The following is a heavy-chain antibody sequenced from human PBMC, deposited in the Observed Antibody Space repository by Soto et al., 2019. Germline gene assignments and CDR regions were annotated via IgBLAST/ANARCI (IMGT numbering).Heavy chain of an antibody. J-gene: IGHJ4*01. D-gene: IGHD3-22*01. Sequence: SETLSLTCSVSGSPISSYYWSWFRQPPGQGLEWLGYVYYTGTTTYNPSLKSRLTISLDTSKTQFSLKLGSVTAADSAVYYCARLGDYYQTFDYWGQGALVTVSS. CDR1: GSPISSYY. CDR3: ARLGDYYQTFDY. CDR2: VYYTGTT. V-gene: IGHV4-59*08.